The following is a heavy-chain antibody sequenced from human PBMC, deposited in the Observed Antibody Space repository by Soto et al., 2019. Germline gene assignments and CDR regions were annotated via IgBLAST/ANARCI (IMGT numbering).Heavy chain of an antibody. D-gene: IGHD6-13*01. CDR2: ISSSSSYI. J-gene: IGHJ4*02. V-gene: IGHV3-21*01. CDR3: ARARIAAAGTSLDYFDY. CDR1: GFTFSSYS. Sequence: EVQLVESGGGLVKPEGSLRLSCAASGFTFSSYSMNWVRQAPGKGLEWVSSISSSSSYIYYADSVKGRFTISRDNAKNSLYLQMNSLRAEDTAVYYCARARIAAAGTSLDYFDYWGQGTLVTVSS.